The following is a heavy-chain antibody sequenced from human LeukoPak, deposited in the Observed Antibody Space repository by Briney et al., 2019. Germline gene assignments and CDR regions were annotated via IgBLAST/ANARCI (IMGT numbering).Heavy chain of an antibody. V-gene: IGHV4-39*01. CDR2: IYYSGST. Sequence: SETLSLNCTVSAGSISTSSYYWGWIRQPPGKGLEWIGSIYYSGSTYYNPSLKSRVTISVDTSKNQFSLKLSSVTAADTAVYYCARLFLYWGQGTLVTVSS. J-gene: IGHJ4*02. CDR1: AGSISTSSYY. D-gene: IGHD2/OR15-2a*01. CDR3: ARLFLY.